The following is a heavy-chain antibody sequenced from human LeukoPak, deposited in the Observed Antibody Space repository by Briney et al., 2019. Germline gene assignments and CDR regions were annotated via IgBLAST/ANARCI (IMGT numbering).Heavy chain of an antibody. D-gene: IGHD5-18*01. CDR1: GYTFTSYY. V-gene: IGHV1-46*01. CDR2: VNPSGDTT. CDR3: ARAYSASHCYFDS. J-gene: IGHJ4*02. Sequence: ASVKVSCKASGYTFTSYYIHWVRQAPGQGLEWMERVNPSGDTTGSAQKFRGRLTMTRDTSTSTVYMELSSLRSDDTAIYYCARAYSASHCYFDSWGQGTLVTVSP.